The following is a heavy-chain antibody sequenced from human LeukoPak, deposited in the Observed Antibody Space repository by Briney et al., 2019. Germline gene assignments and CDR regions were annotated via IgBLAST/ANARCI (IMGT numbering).Heavy chain of an antibody. CDR3: ARVDYDILTDKDRRFDY. D-gene: IGHD3-9*01. CDR1: GGSFSGYY. V-gene: IGHV4-34*01. J-gene: IGHJ4*02. Sequence: PSETLSLTCAVYGGSFSGYYWSWIRQPPGKGLEWIGEINHSGSTNYNPSLKSRVTIPVDTSKNQFSLKLSSVTAADTAVYYCARVDYDILTDKDRRFDYWGQGTLVTVSS. CDR2: INHSGST.